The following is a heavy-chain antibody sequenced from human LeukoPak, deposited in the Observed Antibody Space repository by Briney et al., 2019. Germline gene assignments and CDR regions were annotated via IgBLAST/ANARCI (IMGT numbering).Heavy chain of an antibody. Sequence: PGGSLRLSCVASGFTFSNHGMHWVRQAPGKGLEWLAVIWNDGNNKYYSDSVKGRFTISRDNSKNTPYLQMNSLSAEDTAVYYCAAWIQRFLDFWGQGTLVTVSS. CDR3: AAWIQRFLDF. CDR2: IWNDGNNK. V-gene: IGHV3-33*01. D-gene: IGHD5-18*01. CDR1: GFTFSNHG. J-gene: IGHJ4*02.